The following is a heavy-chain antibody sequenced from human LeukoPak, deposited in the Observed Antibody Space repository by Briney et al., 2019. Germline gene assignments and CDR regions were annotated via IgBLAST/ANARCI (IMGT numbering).Heavy chain of an antibody. CDR1: GFSFDDLG. V-gene: IGHV3-20*04. CDR2: INWNGAST. D-gene: IGHD6-6*01. J-gene: IGHJ6*03. Sequence: GSLRLSCAASGFSFDDLGMTWVRQVPGKGLEWVAGINWNGASTGYADSVRGRFTISRDNAKNSLYLQMNSLRAEDTALYYCARAVCPTIKFCDSSYYMDVWGKGTTVNVS. CDR3: ARAVCPTIKFCDSSYYMDV.